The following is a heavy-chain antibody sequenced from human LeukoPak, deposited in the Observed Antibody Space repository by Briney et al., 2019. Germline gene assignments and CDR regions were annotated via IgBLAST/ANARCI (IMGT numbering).Heavy chain of an antibody. Sequence: GSLRLSCAASGFTFSSYGMSWVRQAPGKGLEWVGRIKGDPDGGTTEFAAPVKGRFTISRDYSKNTLYLQMNSLKSEDTGVYFCTTEAITIFGVAPPDYWGQGTLVTVSS. J-gene: IGHJ4*02. CDR1: GFTFSSYG. V-gene: IGHV3-15*01. CDR3: TTEAITIFGVAPPDY. CDR2: IKGDPDGGTT. D-gene: IGHD3-3*01.